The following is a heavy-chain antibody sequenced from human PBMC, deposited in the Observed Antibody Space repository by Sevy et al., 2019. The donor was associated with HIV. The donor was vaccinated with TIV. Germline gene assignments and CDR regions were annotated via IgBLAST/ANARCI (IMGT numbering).Heavy chain of an antibody. D-gene: IGHD3-3*01. V-gene: IGHV4-61*01. Sequence: SETLSLTCTVSGGSVSSGSYYWSWIRQPPGKGLEWIGYIYYSGSTNYNPSLKSRVTISVDTSKNQFSLKLSSVTAADTAVYYCARGDFWSGYYYDGMDVWGQGTTVTVSS. CDR3: ARGDFWSGYYYDGMDV. CDR2: IYYSGST. CDR1: GGSVSSGSYY. J-gene: IGHJ6*02.